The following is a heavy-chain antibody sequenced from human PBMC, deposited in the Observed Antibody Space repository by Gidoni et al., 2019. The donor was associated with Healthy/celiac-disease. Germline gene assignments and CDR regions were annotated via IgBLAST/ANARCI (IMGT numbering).Heavy chain of an antibody. D-gene: IGHD3-22*01. CDR1: GFTFSSYG. CDR3: ARAGDYYDSSGYYNYYGMDV. CDR2: IGDDGSNK. Sequence: QVQLVESGGGVVQPGRSLRRSCAASGFTFSSYGMPWVRQAPGKGLEWVEVIGDDGSNKYYADSVKGRFTISRDNSKNTLYLQMNSLRAEDTAVYYCARAGDYYDSSGYYNYYGMDVWGQGTTVTVSS. V-gene: IGHV3-33*01. J-gene: IGHJ6*02.